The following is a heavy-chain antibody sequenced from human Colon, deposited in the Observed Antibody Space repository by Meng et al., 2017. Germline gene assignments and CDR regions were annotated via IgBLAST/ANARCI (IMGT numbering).Heavy chain of an antibody. CDR1: GGSISSGDYY. V-gene: IGHV4-30-4*01. D-gene: IGHD4-17*01. CDR3: ARDRKHYGERGWFDP. J-gene: IGHJ5*02. CDR2: IYYSGST. Sequence: QWQLQESGPGPVQPSQTLSPPCTASGGSISSGDYYWSWILQPPGKGLEWIGYIYYSGSTYSNASLKSRVTISIDRSKNQFSLKLSSVTAADTAVYYCARDRKHYGERGWFDPWGQGTLVTVSS.